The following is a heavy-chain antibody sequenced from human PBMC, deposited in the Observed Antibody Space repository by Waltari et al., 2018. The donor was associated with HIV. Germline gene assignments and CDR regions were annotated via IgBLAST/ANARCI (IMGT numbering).Heavy chain of an antibody. V-gene: IGHV1-8*01. Sequence: QVQLVQSGAEVKKPGASVKVSCKASGYTFTSYDINWVQQATGQGLEWMGWMNPNSGNTGYAQKFQGRVTMTRNTSISTAYMELSSLRSEDTAVYYCARERGARLEWPPPYYYYGMDVWGQGTTVTGSS. CDR3: ARERGARLEWPPPYYYYGMDV. CDR1: GYTFTSYD. CDR2: MNPNSGNT. J-gene: IGHJ6*02. D-gene: IGHD3-3*01.